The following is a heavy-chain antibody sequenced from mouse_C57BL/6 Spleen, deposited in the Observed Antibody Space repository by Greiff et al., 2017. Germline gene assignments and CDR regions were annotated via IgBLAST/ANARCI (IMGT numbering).Heavy chain of an antibody. D-gene: IGHD4-1*01. V-gene: IGHV1-52*01. CDR3: ARTPNWNDALVN. CDR2: IDPSDSET. CDR1: GYTFTSYW. J-gene: IGHJ2*02. Sequence: QVQLQQPGAELVRPGSSVKLSCKASGYTFTSYWMHWVKQRPIQGLEWIGNIDPSDSETHYNQKFKDKATLTVDKSSSTAYMQLSSLTAEDSAVYYCARTPNWNDALVNGGQGTSLTVSS.